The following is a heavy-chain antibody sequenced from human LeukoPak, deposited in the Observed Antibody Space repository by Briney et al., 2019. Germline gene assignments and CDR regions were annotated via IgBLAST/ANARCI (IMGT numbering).Heavy chain of an antibody. D-gene: IGHD1-26*01. V-gene: IGHV3-48*04. Sequence: PGGSLRLSCAASGFTFSSYSMNWVRQAPGKGLEWVSYISSSSSTIYYADSVKGRFTISRDNAKNSLYLQMNSLRAEDTAVYYCARDRGGSYFPFDYWGQGTLVTVSS. CDR2: ISSSSSTI. CDR1: GFTFSSYS. J-gene: IGHJ4*02. CDR3: ARDRGGSYFPFDY.